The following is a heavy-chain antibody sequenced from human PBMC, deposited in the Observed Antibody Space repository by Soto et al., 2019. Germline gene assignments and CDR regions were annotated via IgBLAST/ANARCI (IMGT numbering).Heavy chain of an antibody. CDR2: IVVGSGNT. CDR3: AAGASYGPEAPNFDY. D-gene: IGHD3-10*01. V-gene: IGHV1-58*02. Sequence: QMQLVQSGPEVKKPGTSVKVSCKASGFTFTSSAIQWVRQARGQRLEWIGWIVVGSGNTNYAQKFQERVTITRDMSTSTAYMELSSLRSEDTAVYYCAAGASYGPEAPNFDYWGQGTLVTVSS. J-gene: IGHJ4*02. CDR1: GFTFTSSA.